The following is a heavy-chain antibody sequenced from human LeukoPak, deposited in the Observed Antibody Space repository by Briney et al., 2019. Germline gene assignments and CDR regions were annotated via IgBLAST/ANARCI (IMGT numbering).Heavy chain of an antibody. V-gene: IGHV3-53*01. CDR1: GFTVSSNY. CDR2: IYSGGST. J-gene: IGHJ4*02. D-gene: IGHD3-10*01. CDR3: ARGHGFGELFAY. Sequence: GGSLRLSCAASGFTVSSNYMSWVRQAPGKGLEWVSVIYSGGSTYYADSVKGRFTISRDNAKNSLYLQMNSLRAEDTAVYYCARGHGFGELFAYWGQRTLVTVSS.